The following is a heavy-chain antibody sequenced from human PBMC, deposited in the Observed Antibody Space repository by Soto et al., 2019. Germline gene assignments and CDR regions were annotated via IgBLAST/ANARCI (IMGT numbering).Heavy chain of an antibody. D-gene: IGHD1-26*01. CDR3: ARGRAVGSHFGS. Sequence: SVKVSCKAYEYTFTYYHVHWVRQAPGQGLEWMGIINPYGGDTTYAQKFQGRVTISTDNAKNSLYLQMNSLRAEDSAVYYCARGRAVGSHFGSWGQGTLVTVSS. CDR1: EYTFTYYH. V-gene: IGHV1-46*01. CDR2: INPYGGDT. J-gene: IGHJ4*02.